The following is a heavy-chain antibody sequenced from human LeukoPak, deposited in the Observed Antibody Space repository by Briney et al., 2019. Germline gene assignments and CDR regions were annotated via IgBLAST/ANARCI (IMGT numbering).Heavy chain of an antibody. CDR2: ISWNSGSI. Sequence: GRSLRLSCAASGFTFDDYAMHWVRQAPGKGLEWVSGISWNSGSIGYADSVKGRFTISRDNAKNSLYLQMNSLRAEDTALYYCARGRMRYYFDFWGQGSLVTVSS. CDR3: ARGRMRYYFDF. D-gene: IGHD2-8*01. V-gene: IGHV3-9*01. CDR1: GFTFDDYA. J-gene: IGHJ4*02.